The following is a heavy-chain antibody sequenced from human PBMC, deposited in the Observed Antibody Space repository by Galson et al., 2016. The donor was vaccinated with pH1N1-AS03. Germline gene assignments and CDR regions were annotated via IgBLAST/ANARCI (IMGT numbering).Heavy chain of an antibody. CDR2: ISNDGRNV. CDR3: ARRNPNPNFAIWYQHDYGMDV. Sequence: SLRLSCAASGFTFSMSYIHWVRQAPGKGLEWVSRISNDGRNVRYADFVKGRFAVSRDNAKNTVFLQMNSLRPDETAVYFCARRNPNPNFAIWYQHDYGMDVWGQGTTVTVSS. CDR1: GFTFSMSY. V-gene: IGHV3-74*01. J-gene: IGHJ6*02. D-gene: IGHD2-2*01.